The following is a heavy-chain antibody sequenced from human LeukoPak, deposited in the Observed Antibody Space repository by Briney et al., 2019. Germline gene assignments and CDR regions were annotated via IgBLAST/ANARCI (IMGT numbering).Heavy chain of an antibody. CDR3: AREEDSSGYYSSDY. CDR1: GGSTSSSSYY. J-gene: IGHJ4*02. CDR2: IYYSGST. D-gene: IGHD3-22*01. Sequence: SETLSLTCTVSGGSTSSSSYYWGWIRQPPGKGLEWIGSIYYSGSTYYNPSLKSRVTISVDTSKNQFSLMLSSVTAADTAVYYCAREEDSSGYYSSDYWGQGTLVTVSS. V-gene: IGHV4-39*07.